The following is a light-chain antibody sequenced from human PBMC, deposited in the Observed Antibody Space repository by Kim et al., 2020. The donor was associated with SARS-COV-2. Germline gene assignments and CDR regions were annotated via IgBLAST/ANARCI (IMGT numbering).Light chain of an antibody. Sequence: APGKAARITCRGNNIGSKSVLWYQQKPGQATVLVIYYDSDRPSGIPERFSGSNSGNTATLTISRVEAGDEADYYCQVWDSSSDHRVFGGGTQLTVL. CDR2: YDS. CDR1: NIGSKS. V-gene: IGLV3-21*04. J-gene: IGLJ3*02. CDR3: QVWDSSSDHRV.